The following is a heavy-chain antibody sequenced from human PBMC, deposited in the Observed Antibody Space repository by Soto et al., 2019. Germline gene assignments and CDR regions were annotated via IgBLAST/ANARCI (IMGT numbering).Heavy chain of an antibody. CDR1: GFTFSSYS. CDR2: ITNGGSTK. V-gene: IGHV3-30*03. CDR3: ARARAWGIFGVVADYYYYGMDV. J-gene: IGHJ6*02. D-gene: IGHD3-3*01. Sequence: WGSLRLSCAASGFTFSSYSMNWVRQAPGKGLEWVAVITNGGSTKYYADSVKGRFTISRDNSKNTLYLQMNSLRAEDTAVYYCARARAWGIFGVVADYYYYGMDVWGQGTTVTVSS.